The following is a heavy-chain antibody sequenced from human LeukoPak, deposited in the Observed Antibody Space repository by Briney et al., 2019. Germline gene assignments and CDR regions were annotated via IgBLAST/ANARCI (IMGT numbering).Heavy chain of an antibody. D-gene: IGHD6-19*01. J-gene: IGHJ4*02. V-gene: IGHV1-2*02. CDR2: VNPNSGVT. Sequence: ASVKVSCKTSGYTFTVYYMHWVRPAPGQGLEWMGWVNPNSGVTDYAQTFRDRVTMTRDTSISTVYMQLSRLRSDDTAVYYCAITAYSSGWYFFDSWGQGTLVTVSS. CDR1: GYTFTVYY. CDR3: AITAYSSGWYFFDS.